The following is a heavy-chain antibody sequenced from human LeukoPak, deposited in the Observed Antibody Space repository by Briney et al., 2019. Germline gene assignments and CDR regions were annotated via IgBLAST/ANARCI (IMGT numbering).Heavy chain of an antibody. CDR2: ISSSSSYI. V-gene: IGHV3-21*01. D-gene: IGHD2-2*01. CDR3: ARVGPGYCSGTSCRNLQWLVDY. CDR1: GFTFSSYS. Sequence: GGSLRLSRAASGFTFSSYSMNWVRQAPGKGLEWVSSISSSSSYIYYADSVKGRFTISRDNAKNSLYLQMNSLRAEDTAVYYCARVGPGYCSGTSCRNLQWLVDYWGQGTLVTVSS. J-gene: IGHJ4*02.